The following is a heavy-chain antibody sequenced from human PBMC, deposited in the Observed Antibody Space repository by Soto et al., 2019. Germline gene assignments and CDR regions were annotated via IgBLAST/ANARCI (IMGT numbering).Heavy chain of an antibody. CDR2: IWYDGRNK. J-gene: IGHJ4*02. CDR1: GFTFSSYG. V-gene: IGHV3-33*01. Sequence: GGSLRLSCAASGFTFSSYGMHWGRQAPGKGLEWVAVIWYDGRNKYYADSVKGRFTISRDNSKNTLYLQMNSLRAEDTAVYYCAGSRVSRSDYFDYSGPGPLVTVSS. CDR3: AGSRVSRSDYFDY. D-gene: IGHD5-12*01.